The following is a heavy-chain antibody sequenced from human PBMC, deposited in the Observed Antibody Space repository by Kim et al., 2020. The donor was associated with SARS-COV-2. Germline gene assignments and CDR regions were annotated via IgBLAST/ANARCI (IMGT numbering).Heavy chain of an antibody. CDR2: ISSSSSTI. J-gene: IGHJ6*02. Sequence: GGSLRLSCAASGFTFSSYSMNWVRQAPGKGLEWVSYISSSSSTIYYADSVKGRFTISRDNAKNSLYLQMNRLRAEDTAVYYCARDSASQLLDYYGMDVWGQGTTVTVSS. CDR3: ARDSASQLLDYYGMDV. V-gene: IGHV3-48*04. D-gene: IGHD3-10*01. CDR1: GFTFSSYS.